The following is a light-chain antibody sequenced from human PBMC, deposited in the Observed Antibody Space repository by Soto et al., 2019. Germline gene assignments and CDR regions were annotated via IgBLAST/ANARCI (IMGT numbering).Light chain of an antibody. J-gene: IGKJ1*01. CDR2: GAS. CDR1: QSIRGD. CDR3: QQYNQWPRT. Sequence: EVVMTQAPATLSLSPGERATLSCRASQSIRGDLAWYQQKPGQAPRLLIYGASTRATGIPARFSGSGSGTDFGLIISSLLSEDFAVDYCQQYNQWPRTFGQGTKVDIK. V-gene: IGKV3-15*01.